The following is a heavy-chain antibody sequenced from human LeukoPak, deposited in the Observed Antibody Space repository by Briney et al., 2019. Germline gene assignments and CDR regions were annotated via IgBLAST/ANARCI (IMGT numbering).Heavy chain of an antibody. D-gene: IGHD3-22*01. Sequence: ASVKVSCKASGGSFRSSTFAWVRQAPGRGLEWMGRIIPIFGTANYALDFQGRATITTDESTSTVYMELSSLISEDTAMYYCARGPLHVALSSGYLKWLDPWGQGSLVTVSS. CDR3: ARGPLHVALSSGYLKWLDP. CDR2: IIPIFGTA. CDR1: GGSFRSST. V-gene: IGHV1-69*05. J-gene: IGHJ5*02.